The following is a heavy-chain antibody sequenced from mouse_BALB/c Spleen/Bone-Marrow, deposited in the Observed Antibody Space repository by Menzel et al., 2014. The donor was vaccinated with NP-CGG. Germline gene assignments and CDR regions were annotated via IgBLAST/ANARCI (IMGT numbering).Heavy chain of an antibody. CDR3: ANYYYGSSLFAH. V-gene: IGHV14-3*02. D-gene: IGHD1-1*01. CDR1: GFNIXDTY. CDR2: IDPANGNT. J-gene: IGHJ3*01. Sequence: EVKLMESGAELVKPGASVKLSCTASGFNIXDTYMHWVKQRPEQGLEWIGRIDPANGNTKYDPKFQGKATITADTSSNTAYLQLSSLTSEDTAVYYCANYYYGSSLFAHWGQGTLVTVSA.